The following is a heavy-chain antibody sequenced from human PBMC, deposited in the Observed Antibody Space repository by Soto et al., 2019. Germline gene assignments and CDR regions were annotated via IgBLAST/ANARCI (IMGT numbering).Heavy chain of an antibody. CDR3: VRFGGAAAGPGDY. J-gene: IGHJ4*02. V-gene: IGHV3-48*03. Sequence: GGSLRLSCVASEFTFSSYEMNWVRQAPGKGLEWLSYISSSGTTIYYTDSVKGRFTISRDNAKKSLYLQMNSLRAEDTAVYYCVRFGGAAAGPGDYWGQGTLVTVSS. CDR2: ISSSGTTI. D-gene: IGHD6-13*01. CDR1: EFTFSSYE.